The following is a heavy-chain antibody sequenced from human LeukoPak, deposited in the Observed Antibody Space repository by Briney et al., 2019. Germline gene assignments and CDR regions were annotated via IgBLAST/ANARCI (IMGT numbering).Heavy chain of an antibody. Sequence: ASVEVSCKASGYTFTGYYMHWVRQAPGQGLEWMGWINPNSGGTDYAQKFQGRVTMTRDTSISTAYMELSRLRSDDTAVYYCARECGYGRCGMDVWGQGTTVTVSS. CDR3: ARECGYGRCGMDV. J-gene: IGHJ6*02. D-gene: IGHD5-12*01. V-gene: IGHV1-2*02. CDR2: INPNSGGT. CDR1: GYTFTGYY.